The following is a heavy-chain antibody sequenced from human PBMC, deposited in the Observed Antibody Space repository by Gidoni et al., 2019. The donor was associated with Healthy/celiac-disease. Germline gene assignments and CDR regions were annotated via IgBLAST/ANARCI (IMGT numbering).Heavy chain of an antibody. J-gene: IGHJ4*02. CDR3: AADRDIVATWGNYDY. V-gene: IGHV1-58*01. CDR2: IVVGSGNT. D-gene: IGHD5-12*01. Sequence: QMQLVQSGPEVKKPGTSVKVSCTASGFPITSSAVQWVRQARGQRLEWIGWIVVGSGNTNYAQKFQERVTITRDMSTSTAYMELSSLRSEDTAVYYCAADRDIVATWGNYDYWGQGTLVTVSS. CDR1: GFPITSSA.